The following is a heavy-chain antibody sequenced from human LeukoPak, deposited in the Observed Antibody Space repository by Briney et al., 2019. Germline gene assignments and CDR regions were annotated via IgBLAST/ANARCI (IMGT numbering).Heavy chain of an antibody. V-gene: IGHV3-30*02. J-gene: IGHJ6*03. CDR3: ARKIVGAIYYYYMDV. Sequence: GSLRLSCAASGFTFSGSGMHWVRQAPGKGLEWVAFIQNDVTTKYYADSVRGRFTVSRDNSKNTVYLQMNSLRAEDTAVYYCARKIVGAIYYYYMDVWGKGTTVTVSS. CDR1: GFTFSGSG. D-gene: IGHD1-26*01. CDR2: IQNDVTTK.